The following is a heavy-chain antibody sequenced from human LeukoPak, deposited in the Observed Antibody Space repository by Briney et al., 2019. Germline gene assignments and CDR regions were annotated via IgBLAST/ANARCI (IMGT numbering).Heavy chain of an antibody. D-gene: IGHD3-22*01. CDR2: ISGSGGST. CDR3: ATTVGSDYDSSPWYPPDV. CDR1: RFTFSSYA. V-gene: IGHV3-23*01. Sequence: GGSLRLSCVASRFTFSSYAMSWVRQAPGKGLEWVSTISGSGGSTYYADSVKGRFTISRDNPKNTLYLQMNSLRAEDTAVYYCATTVGSDYDSSPWYPPDVWGQGTTVTVSS. J-gene: IGHJ6*02.